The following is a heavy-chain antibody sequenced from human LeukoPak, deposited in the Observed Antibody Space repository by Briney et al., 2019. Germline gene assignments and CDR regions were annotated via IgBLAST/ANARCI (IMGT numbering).Heavy chain of an antibody. CDR3: ARDMPFEDYMDV. CDR1: GYSISNGFY. CDR2: IYTSGST. Sequence: SETLSLTCAVSGYSISNGFYWGWIRQPPGKGLEWIGRIYTSGSTNYNPSLKSRVTISVDTFKNQFSLKLSSVTAADTAVYYCARDMPFEDYMDVWGKGTTVTVSS. J-gene: IGHJ6*03. V-gene: IGHV4-38-2*02. D-gene: IGHD2-2*01.